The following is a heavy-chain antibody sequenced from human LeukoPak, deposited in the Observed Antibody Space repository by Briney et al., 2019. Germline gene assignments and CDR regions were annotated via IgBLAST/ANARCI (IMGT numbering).Heavy chain of an antibody. V-gene: IGHV3-30*18. J-gene: IGHJ4*02. CDR2: ISYDGSNK. Sequence: GGSLRLSCAASGFTFRSYAMTWVRQAPGKGLEWVAVISYDGSNKYYADSVKGRFTISRDNSKNTLYLQMNSLRAEDTAVYYCAKFPGIAVAGTFDYWGQGTLVTVSS. D-gene: IGHD6-19*01. CDR1: GFTFRSYA. CDR3: AKFPGIAVAGTFDY.